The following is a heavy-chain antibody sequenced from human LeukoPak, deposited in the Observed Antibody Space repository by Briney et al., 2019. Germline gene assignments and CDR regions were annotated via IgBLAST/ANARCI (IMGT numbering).Heavy chain of an antibody. V-gene: IGHV3-20*04. Sequence: GGSLRLSCSGSGLNFRDYGLSWVRHAPGKGLEWVSGINWDGENTAYADSVTGRFTISRDNAENALYLQMDSLRAEDTALYSCARDLSATWYSLAYWGRGTLVTVSA. CDR1: GLNFRDYG. D-gene: IGHD2-15*01. J-gene: IGHJ4*02. CDR2: INWDGENT. CDR3: ARDLSATWYSLAY.